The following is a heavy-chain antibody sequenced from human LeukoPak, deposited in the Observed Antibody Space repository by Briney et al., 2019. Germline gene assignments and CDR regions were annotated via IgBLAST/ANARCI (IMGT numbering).Heavy chain of an antibody. Sequence: PGGSLRLSCAASGFSFSNYNMHWVRLAPGKGPEWVAFIHHYGGDIRYADSVKGRFTISRDNPKNTLYLQMDSLRADDTAVYYCAKDTNTWTMDYWGQGTLVIVSS. CDR2: IHHYGGDI. V-gene: IGHV3-30*02. CDR3: AKDTNTWTMDY. CDR1: GFSFSNYN. J-gene: IGHJ4*02. D-gene: IGHD4/OR15-4a*01.